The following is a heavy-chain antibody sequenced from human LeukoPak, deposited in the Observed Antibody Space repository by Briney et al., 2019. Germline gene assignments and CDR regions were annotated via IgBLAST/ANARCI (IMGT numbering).Heavy chain of an antibody. J-gene: IGHJ5*02. V-gene: IGHV1-18*01. CDR2: ISGYHGNT. D-gene: IGHD1-26*01. Sequence: GASVKVSCKASGYTFTNYGIGWVRQAPGQGLEWMGWISGYHGNTNYAQKFQDRVTMTIDTSTSTAYMQLRSLRSDDTAVYYCAGVQEQVSRSRFDPWGQGTLVIVSS. CDR1: GYTFTNYG. CDR3: AGVQEQVSRSRFDP.